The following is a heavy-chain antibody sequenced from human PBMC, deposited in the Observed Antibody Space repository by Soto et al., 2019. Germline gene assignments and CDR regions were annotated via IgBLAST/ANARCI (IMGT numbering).Heavy chain of an antibody. D-gene: IGHD6-19*01. V-gene: IGHV1-69*13. CDR1: GCTFSSYA. Sequence: SVKVSCKASGCTFSSYAISWVRQAPGQGLEWMGGIIPIFGTANYAQKFQGRVTITADESTSTAYMELSSLRSEDTAVYYCARDRSIAVAGPSDAFDIWGQGTLVTVSS. CDR2: IIPIFGTA. J-gene: IGHJ3*02. CDR3: ARDRSIAVAGPSDAFDI.